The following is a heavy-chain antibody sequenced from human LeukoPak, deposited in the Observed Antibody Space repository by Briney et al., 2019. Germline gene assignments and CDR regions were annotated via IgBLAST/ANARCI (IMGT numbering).Heavy chain of an antibody. D-gene: IGHD6-19*01. CDR3: ARVRSREQWLAS. CDR2: ISSGSSPI. J-gene: IGHJ4*02. Sequence: GGSLRLSCAASGFTFSSYSMNWVRQAPGKGLEWISYISSGSSPIFYGDSVKGRFTISRDNARNSLYLQMNSLRDEDTAMYYCARVRSREQWLASWGQGTLVTVSS. V-gene: IGHV3-48*02. CDR1: GFTFSSYS.